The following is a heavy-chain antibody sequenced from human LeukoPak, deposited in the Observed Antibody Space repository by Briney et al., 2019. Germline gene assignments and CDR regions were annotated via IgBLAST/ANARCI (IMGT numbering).Heavy chain of an antibody. CDR3: AKDHYVSGRYDAFDI. CDR2: ITTSGGST. J-gene: IGHJ3*02. D-gene: IGHD3-10*01. CDR1: GYPFSGSD. Sequence: GESLRLSCAASGYPFSGSDIHWVRQAPGEGLEWVSSITTSGGSTYYADSVKGRFTISRDNAKNTLYLQMNSLRAEDTAVYYCAKDHYVSGRYDAFDIWGQGTMVTVSS. V-gene: IGHV3-23*01.